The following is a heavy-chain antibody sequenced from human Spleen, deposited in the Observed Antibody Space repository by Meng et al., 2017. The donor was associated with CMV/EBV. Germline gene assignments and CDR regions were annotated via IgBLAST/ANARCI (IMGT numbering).Heavy chain of an antibody. CDR3: AKARSLRYYYYGMDV. V-gene: IGHV3-9*01. J-gene: IGHJ6*02. CDR2: ISWNSGSI. CDR1: GSTFDDYA. Sequence: SLKISCAASGSTFDDYAMHWVRQAPGKGLEWVSGISWNSGSIGYADSVKGRFTISRDNAKNSLYLQMNSLRAEDTALYYCAKARSLRYYYYGMDVWGQGTTVTVSS.